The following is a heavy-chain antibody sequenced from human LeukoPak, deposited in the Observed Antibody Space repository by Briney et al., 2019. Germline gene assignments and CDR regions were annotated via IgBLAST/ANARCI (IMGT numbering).Heavy chain of an antibody. CDR2: ISSSGSTI. D-gene: IGHD3-16*02. CDR1: RFTRSLFQ. CDR3: AGDCELSH. V-gene: IGHV3-48*03. Sequence: GGSVRLSCAASRFTRSLFQMPWLRRAPGKGLEGVSYISSSGSTIYYADSVKGRFTICRDNAKNSLNLQMNSLRAEYTAVCDCAGDCELSHWGQGTLVTVSS. J-gene: IGHJ4*02.